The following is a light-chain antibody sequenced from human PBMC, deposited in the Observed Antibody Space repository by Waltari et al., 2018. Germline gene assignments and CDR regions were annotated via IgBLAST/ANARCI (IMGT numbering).Light chain of an antibody. CDR2: DVS. J-gene: IGLJ2*01. CDR1: SSYIGNYNF. V-gene: IGLV2-14*03. CDR3: NSYTTGSTLTVI. Sequence: QSALTQPASVSGSPGQSITISCTGTSSYIGNYNFVSWYQQPPGKAPKLIIYDVSNRPSGVSNRFSGSWSGNTASLTISGLQAEDEADYYCNSYTTGSTLTVIFGGGTKLTVL.